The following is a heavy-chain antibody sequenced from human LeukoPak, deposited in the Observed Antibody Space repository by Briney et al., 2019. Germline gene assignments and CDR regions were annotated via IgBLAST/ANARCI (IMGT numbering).Heavy chain of an antibody. Sequence: SQTLSLTCAISGGSVSSNSVVWNWIRQSPSRGLEWLGRTYYKSKWYNDYAVSVKSRITINPDTSKNKFYLQLISLTPEDTAVYYCARVSSPWSHRDAFDIWGQGTMVTVSS. CDR3: ARVSSPWSHRDAFDI. CDR1: GGSVSSNSVV. CDR2: TYYKSKWYN. D-gene: IGHD1-26*01. V-gene: IGHV6-1*01. J-gene: IGHJ3*02.